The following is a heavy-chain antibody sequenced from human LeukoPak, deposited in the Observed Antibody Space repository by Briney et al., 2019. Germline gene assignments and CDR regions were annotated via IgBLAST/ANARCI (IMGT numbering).Heavy chain of an antibody. CDR3: ARDQDSSSSGD. Sequence: GGSLRLSCAASGFTFSSYAMSWVRQAPGKGLEWVSSISSSSSYIYYADSVKGRFTISRDNAKNSLYLQMNSLRAEDTAVYYCARDQDSSSSGDWGQGTLVTVFS. V-gene: IGHV3-21*01. CDR1: GFTFSSYA. J-gene: IGHJ4*02. CDR2: ISSSSSYI. D-gene: IGHD6-6*01.